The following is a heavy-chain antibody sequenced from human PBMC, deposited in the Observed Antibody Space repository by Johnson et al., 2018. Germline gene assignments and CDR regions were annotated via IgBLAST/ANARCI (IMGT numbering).Heavy chain of an antibody. CDR3: ARLGGSGSYRKSLLDY. J-gene: IGHJ4*02. Sequence: VQLVESGAEVKKPGESLKISCKGSGYSFTSYWIGWVRQMPGKGLEWMGIIYPGDSDTRYSPSFQGQVTISADKSISPAYLQWSSLEASDTAMYYCARLGGSGSYRKSLLDYWGQGTLVTVSS. V-gene: IGHV5-51*03. CDR1: GYSFTSYW. CDR2: IYPGDSDT. D-gene: IGHD1-26*01.